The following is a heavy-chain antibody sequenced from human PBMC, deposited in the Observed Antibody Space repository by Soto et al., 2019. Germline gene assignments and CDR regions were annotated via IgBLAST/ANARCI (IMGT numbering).Heavy chain of an antibody. CDR1: GFTFSSYW. CDR2: IKQDGSEK. V-gene: IGHV3-7*03. J-gene: IGHJ4*02. Sequence: SLRLSCGASGFTFSSYWMSWVRQAPGKGLEWVANIKQDGSEKYYVDSVKGRFTISRDNARNSLFLQMNSLRAEDTAVYYCARTYSSSWYENDYWGQGTLVTVSS. CDR3: ARTYSSSWYENDY. D-gene: IGHD6-13*01.